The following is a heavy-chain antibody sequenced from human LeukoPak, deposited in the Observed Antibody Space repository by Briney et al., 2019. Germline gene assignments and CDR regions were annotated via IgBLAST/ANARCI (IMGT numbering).Heavy chain of an antibody. Sequence: GGSLRLSCAASGFTFSYYYMTWIRQAPGKGLEWISYISGVASDIYYADSVKGRFTISRDNAKTSVYLQMNSLRVEDTAVYYCARGGAQGMDVWGQGTTVTVSS. J-gene: IGHJ6*02. V-gene: IGHV3-11*01. CDR3: ARGGAQGMDV. CDR2: ISGVASDI. D-gene: IGHD1-26*01. CDR1: GFTFSYYY.